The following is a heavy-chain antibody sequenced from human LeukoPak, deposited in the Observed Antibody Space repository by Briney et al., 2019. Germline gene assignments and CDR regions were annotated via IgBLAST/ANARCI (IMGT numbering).Heavy chain of an antibody. J-gene: IGHJ4*02. CDR2: INPNSGGT. D-gene: IGHD5-12*01. CDR1: GYTFTGYY. CDR3: ARGRYSGYEFYYFDY. Sequence: ASVKVSCKASGYTFTGYYMHWVRQAPGQGLEWMGWINPNSGGTNYAQKFQGRVTMTRNTSISTAYMELSSLRSEDTAVYYCARGRYSGYEFYYFDYWGQGTLVTVSS. V-gene: IGHV1-2*02.